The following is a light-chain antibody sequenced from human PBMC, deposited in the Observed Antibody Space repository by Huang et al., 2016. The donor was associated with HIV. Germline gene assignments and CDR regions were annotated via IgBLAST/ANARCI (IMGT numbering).Light chain of an antibody. V-gene: IGKV1-33*01. CDR3: QHYDSLPYT. CDR1: QDTTKF. J-gene: IGKJ2*01. CDR2: DAS. Sequence: DIQMTQSPSSLAASVGVSVTITCPASQDTTKFLNWYQQKPGQPPKLLMYDASTLETGVPSRFRGSGSGTHFSFTISSLQPEDFAIYYCQHYDSLPYTFGQGTKLEIK.